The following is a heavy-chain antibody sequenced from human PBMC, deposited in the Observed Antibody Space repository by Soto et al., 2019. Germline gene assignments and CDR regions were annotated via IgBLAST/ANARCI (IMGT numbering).Heavy chain of an antibody. Sequence: LSLTCTVSGCSMSSYYCTCIRQPPVKGAEGIGFIHYDGGTVYNPAPRSRVTVTVETSKKQFSLQLSAVTAADSAVYDCAGDRYGGVGATYSEPWGQGALVTVSS. J-gene: IGHJ4*02. CDR3: AGDRYGGVGATYSEP. V-gene: IGHV4-59*01. CDR1: GCSMSSYY. CDR2: IHYDGGT. D-gene: IGHD1-26*01.